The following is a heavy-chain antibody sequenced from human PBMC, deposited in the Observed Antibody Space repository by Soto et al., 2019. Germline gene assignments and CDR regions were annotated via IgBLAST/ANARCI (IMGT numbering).Heavy chain of an antibody. D-gene: IGHD2-21*01. CDR2: IGESGTPT. V-gene: IGHV3-23*01. Sequence: EAQLLESGGGLVQPGGSLRLSCAASGFTFSSYAMKWVRQAPGKGLEWVSVIGESGTPTYYADSVKGRFTISRVNYGKRLFQEMYRPTTEDTAVHYCARYLPCVRYSGIDVWGQVTTVTVSS. J-gene: IGHJ6*02. CDR1: GFTFSSYA. CDR3: ARYLPCVRYSGIDV.